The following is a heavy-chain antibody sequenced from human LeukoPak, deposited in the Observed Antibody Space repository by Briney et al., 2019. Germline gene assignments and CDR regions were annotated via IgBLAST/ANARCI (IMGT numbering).Heavy chain of an antibody. CDR3: ARLQLRRYFDWPLKSQFPYYYMDV. D-gene: IGHD3-9*01. J-gene: IGHJ6*03. Sequence: SETLSLTCAVYGGSFSGYYWSWIRQPPGKGLEWIGEINHSGSTNYNPSLKSRVTISVDTSKNQFSLKLSSVTAADTAVYYCARLQLRRYFDWPLKSQFPYYYMDVWGKGTTVTISS. CDR1: GGSFSGYY. V-gene: IGHV4-34*01. CDR2: INHSGST.